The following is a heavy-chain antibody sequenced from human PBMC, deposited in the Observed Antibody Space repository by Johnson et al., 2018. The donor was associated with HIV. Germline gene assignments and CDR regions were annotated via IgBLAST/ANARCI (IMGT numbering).Heavy chain of an antibody. D-gene: IGHD6-19*01. V-gene: IGHV3-11*04. CDR3: ARVIAVAGTYDGFDI. Sequence: QVQLVESGGGLVKPGGSLRLSCVASGFTFSDYYMSWIRQAPGKGLEWVSYISITCSTIYYADSVKGRFTISRDNAKNSLYLQMNTLRVEDTAVYYCARVIAVAGTYDGFDIWGQGTTVTVSS. J-gene: IGHJ3*02. CDR1: GFTFSDYY. CDR2: ISITCSTI.